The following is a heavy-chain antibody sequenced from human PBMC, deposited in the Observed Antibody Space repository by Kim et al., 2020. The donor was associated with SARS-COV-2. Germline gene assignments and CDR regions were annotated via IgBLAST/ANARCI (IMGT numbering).Heavy chain of an antibody. V-gene: IGHV3-23*01. J-gene: IGHJ4*02. D-gene: IGHD4-17*01. CDR3: ANLLAYGADFQGDY. Sequence: ADSVRGRFTNARDNSKNTLYLQMNSLRAEDTAVYYCANLLAYGADFQGDYWGQGTLVTVSS.